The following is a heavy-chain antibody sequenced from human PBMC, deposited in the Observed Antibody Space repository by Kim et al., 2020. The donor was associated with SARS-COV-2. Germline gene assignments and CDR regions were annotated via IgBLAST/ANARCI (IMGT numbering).Heavy chain of an antibody. CDR2: INHSGST. V-gene: IGHV4-34*01. CDR3: ARGAASPRLWFGELFRYYFDY. J-gene: IGHJ4*02. D-gene: IGHD3-10*01. Sequence: SETLSLTCAVYGGSFSGYYWSWIRQPPGKGLEWIGEINHSGSTNYNPSLKSRVTISVDTSKNQFSLKLSSVTAADTAVYYCARGAASPRLWFGELFRYYFDYWGQGTLVTVSS. CDR1: GGSFSGYY.